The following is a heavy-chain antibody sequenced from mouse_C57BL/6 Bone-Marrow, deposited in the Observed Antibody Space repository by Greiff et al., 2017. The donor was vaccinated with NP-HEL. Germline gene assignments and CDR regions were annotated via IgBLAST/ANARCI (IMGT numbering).Heavy chain of an antibody. CDR2: INPYNGGT. Sequence: VQLQQSGPVLVKPGASVKMSCKASGYTFTDYYMNWVKQSHGKSLEWIGVINPYNGGTSYNQKFKGKATLTVDKSSSTAYMELNSLTSEDSAVYYCARSTGDYEDWFAYWGQGTLVTVSA. J-gene: IGHJ3*01. D-gene: IGHD2-4*01. CDR1: GYTFTDYY. CDR3: ARSTGDYEDWFAY. V-gene: IGHV1-19*01.